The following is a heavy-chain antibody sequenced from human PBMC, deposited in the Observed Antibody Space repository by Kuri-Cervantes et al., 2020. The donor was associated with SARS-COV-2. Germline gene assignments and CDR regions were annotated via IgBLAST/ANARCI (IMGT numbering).Heavy chain of an antibody. CDR2: IYPGDSST. V-gene: IGHV5-51*01. CDR3: AKGRGYWYFDL. Sequence: GESLKISCKGSGYTFTNYWIGWARQMPGKGLEWMAIIYPGDSSTKYSPSFQGQVSISADKSTDTAYPQWSSLKASDTAIYFCAKGRGYWYFDLWGRGTLVTVSS. J-gene: IGHJ2*01. CDR1: GYTFTNYW. D-gene: IGHD1-26*01.